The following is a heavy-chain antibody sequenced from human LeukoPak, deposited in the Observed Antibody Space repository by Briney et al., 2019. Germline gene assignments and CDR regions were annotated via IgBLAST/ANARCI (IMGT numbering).Heavy chain of an antibody. J-gene: IGHJ4*02. V-gene: IGHV1-8*03. CDR3: ARTSHCGGDCYMLFDY. CDR1: GYTFTSHD. CDR2: MNPNSGNT. Sequence: GASVKVSCKASGYTFTSHDINWVRQATGQGLEWMGWMNPNSGNTGYAQKFQGRVTITRNTSISTAYMELSSLRSEDTAVYYCARTSHCGGDCYMLFDYWGQGTLVTVSS. D-gene: IGHD2-21*01.